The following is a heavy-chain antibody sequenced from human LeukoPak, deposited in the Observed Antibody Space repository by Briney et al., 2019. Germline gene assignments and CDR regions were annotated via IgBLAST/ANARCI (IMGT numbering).Heavy chain of an antibody. D-gene: IGHD3-22*01. Sequence: GGSLRLSCAASGFTFDDYTMHWVRQAPGKGLEWVSLISWDGGSTYYADSVKGRFTISRDNSKNSLYLQMNSQRAEDTAVYYCARDKNYYDSSGYLNYFDYWGQGTLVTVSS. J-gene: IGHJ4*02. CDR3: ARDKNYYDSSGYLNYFDY. V-gene: IGHV3-43*01. CDR2: ISWDGGST. CDR1: GFTFDDYT.